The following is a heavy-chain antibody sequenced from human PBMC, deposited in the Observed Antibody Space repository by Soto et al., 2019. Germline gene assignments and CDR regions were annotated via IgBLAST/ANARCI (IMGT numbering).Heavy chain of an antibody. J-gene: IGHJ5*02. V-gene: IGHV1-69*10. CDR1: GYTFTSYY. Sequence: ASVKVSCKASGYTFTSYYMNWLRQAPGQGLEWMGGIIPMSSVVNHGSKFQGRVTISADPSTGTAYMELSSLRSEDTAVYYCARDGYKEAEQLVSNWFDPWGQGTLVTVSS. CDR3: ARDGYKEAEQLVSNWFDP. D-gene: IGHD6-13*01. CDR2: IIPMSSVV.